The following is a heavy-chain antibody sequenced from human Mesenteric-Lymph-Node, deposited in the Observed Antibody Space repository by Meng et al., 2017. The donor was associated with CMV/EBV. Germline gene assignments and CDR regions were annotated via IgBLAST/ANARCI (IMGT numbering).Heavy chain of an antibody. J-gene: IGHJ4*02. CDR2: IYSGGST. V-gene: IGHV3-53*01. CDR1: GFSVSSNY. CDR3: ARGDWDRGSDY. D-gene: IGHD3-10*01. Sequence: ESLKISCAASGFSVSSNYMSWVRQAPGKGLEWVSVIYSGGSTYYADSVKGRFTISRDNSKNTLYLQMNSLRAEDTAVYYCARGDWDRGSDYWGQGTLVTVSS.